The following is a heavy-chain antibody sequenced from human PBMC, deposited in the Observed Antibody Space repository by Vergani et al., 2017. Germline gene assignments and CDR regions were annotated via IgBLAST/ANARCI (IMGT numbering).Heavy chain of an antibody. Sequence: EVQLVESGGGLVKPGGSLRLSCAASVFTFSSYSMYCVRQAPGKGLECVSSISSRTSYIYYADSVKGRFTISRDNAKNSLSLQRNSLRTEDTAVYYCAREGVGVEDYWGQGSVVAVCS. D-gene: IGHD1-26*01. CDR2: ISSRTSYI. CDR3: AREGVGVEDY. CDR1: VFTFSSYS. V-gene: IGHV3-21*01. J-gene: IGHJ4*02.